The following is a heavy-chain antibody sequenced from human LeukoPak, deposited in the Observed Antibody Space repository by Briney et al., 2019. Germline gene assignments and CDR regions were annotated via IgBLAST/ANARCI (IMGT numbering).Heavy chain of an antibody. Sequence: GGSLRLSCAASGCTFSSCGIHWVRQAPGKGLEYVSAISSNGGSTYYANSVKGRFTISRDNSKNTLYLQVGSLRAEDMAVYYCARGFPSPDKRPCWGQGTLVTVSS. D-gene: IGHD3-10*01. J-gene: IGHJ4*02. V-gene: IGHV3-64*01. CDR1: GCTFSSCG. CDR3: ARGFPSPDKRPC. CDR2: ISSNGGST.